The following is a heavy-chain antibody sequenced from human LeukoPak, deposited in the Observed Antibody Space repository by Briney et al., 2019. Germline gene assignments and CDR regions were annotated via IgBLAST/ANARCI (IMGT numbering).Heavy chain of an antibody. CDR3: MKAKISDRWEPFDY. CDR2: IKSKTDGGTT. J-gene: IGHJ4*02. Sequence: GGSLRLSCAASGFTFSNAWMSWVRQAPGKGLEWVGRIKSKTDGGTTDYAAPVKGRFTISRDDSKNTLYLQMSSLRVEDTAVYYCMKAKISDRWEPFDYWGQGTLVTVSS. D-gene: IGHD5-12*01. CDR1: GFTFSNAW. V-gene: IGHV3-15*05.